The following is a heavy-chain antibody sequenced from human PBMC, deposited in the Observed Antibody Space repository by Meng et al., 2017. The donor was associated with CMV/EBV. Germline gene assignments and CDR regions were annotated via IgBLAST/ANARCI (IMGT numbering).Heavy chain of an antibody. J-gene: IGHJ5*02. V-gene: IGHV4-59*01. Sequence: GSLRLSCTVSGGSISSYYWSWIRQPPGKGLEWIGYIYYSGSTNYNPSLKSRVTISVGTSKNQFSLKLSSVTAADTAVYYCARDRGDEDPPGWFDHWGQGTLVTVSS. D-gene: IGHD1-14*01. CDR2: IYYSGST. CDR1: GGSISSYY. CDR3: ARDRGDEDPPGWFDH.